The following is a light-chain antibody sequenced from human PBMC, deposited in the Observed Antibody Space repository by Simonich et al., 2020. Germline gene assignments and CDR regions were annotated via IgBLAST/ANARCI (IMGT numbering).Light chain of an antibody. Sequence: EIVMTQSPATLSVSLGERATLSCRASQSVSSNLDWYQQKPGQAPRLLIYGASTRATGIPARFSGSGSGTAFTLTISSMQSEDFAVYYCQQYNNWPPWTFGQGTKVEIK. V-gene: IGKV3-15*01. J-gene: IGKJ1*01. CDR3: QQYNNWPPWT. CDR1: QSVSSN. CDR2: GAS.